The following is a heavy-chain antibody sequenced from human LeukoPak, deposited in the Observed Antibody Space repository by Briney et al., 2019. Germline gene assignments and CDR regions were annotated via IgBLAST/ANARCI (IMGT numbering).Heavy chain of an antibody. J-gene: IGHJ4*02. CDR2: IIPIFGTA. Sequence: ASVKVSCKASAGTFSSYAISWVRQAPGQGLEWMGGIIPIFGTANYAQKFQGRVTITTDESTSTAYMELSSLRSEDTAVYYCARDSGRGSSSRGYYFDYWGQGTLVTVSS. V-gene: IGHV1-69*05. CDR3: ARDSGRGSSSRGYYFDY. D-gene: IGHD6-6*01. CDR1: AGTFSSYA.